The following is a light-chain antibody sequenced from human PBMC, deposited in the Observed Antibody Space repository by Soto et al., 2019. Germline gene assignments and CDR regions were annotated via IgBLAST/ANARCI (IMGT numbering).Light chain of an antibody. CDR1: SSDVGNYKY. V-gene: IGLV2-11*01. Sequence: QSALTQPRSVSGSPGQSVTISCTGTSSDVGNYKYVSWYQQHPGKAPKLMIYDVTKRPSGVPDRFSGSKSGNTASLTISGLQAEDEADYYCCSYAGIYTWVFGTGTKVTVL. CDR2: DVT. J-gene: IGLJ1*01. CDR3: CSYAGIYTWV.